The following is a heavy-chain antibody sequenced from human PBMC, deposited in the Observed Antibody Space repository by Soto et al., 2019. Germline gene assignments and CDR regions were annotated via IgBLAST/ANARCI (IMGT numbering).Heavy chain of an antibody. CDR2: ISYDGSNK. D-gene: IGHD7-27*01. CDR1: GFTFSSYG. CDR3: AMDQELGTFDY. Sequence: PGGSLRLSCAASGFTFSSYGMHWVRQAPGKGLEWVAVISYDGSNKYYADSVRGRFTISRDNSKNTLYLQMNSLRAEDTAVYYCAMDQELGTFDYWGQGTLVTVSS. V-gene: IGHV3-30*03. J-gene: IGHJ4*02.